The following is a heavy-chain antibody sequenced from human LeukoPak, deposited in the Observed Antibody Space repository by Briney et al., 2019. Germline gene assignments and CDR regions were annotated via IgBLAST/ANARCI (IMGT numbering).Heavy chain of an antibody. CDR3: TTKVIRGNSGDDYDD. J-gene: IGHJ4*02. D-gene: IGHD5-12*01. V-gene: IGHV3-30*03. CDR2: ISSDGNDK. CDR1: GVTFRSYG. Sequence: PGGSLRLSCAASGVTFRSYGMHWVRQAPGKGLEWVALISSDGNDKLYGDSVKGRFTISRDDSRSTLYLQMNSLRVEDTAVYYCTTKVIRGNSGDDYDDWGQGTVVTVSS.